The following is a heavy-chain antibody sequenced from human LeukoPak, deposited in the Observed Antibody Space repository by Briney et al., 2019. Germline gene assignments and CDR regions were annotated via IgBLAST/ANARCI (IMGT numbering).Heavy chain of an antibody. CDR1: AYSFIGYY. J-gene: IGHJ4*02. CDR2: INPDTGGT. D-gene: IGHD6-13*01. V-gene: IGHV1-2*02. CDR3: SRAGYTNNFEY. Sequence: ASVKVACKASAYSFIGYYMHWVRQAPGQGLEWMGWINPDTGGTNHAQNFQGRVTMTRDTFISTAYMELSGLTSDDTAVYYCSRAGYTNNFEYLGQGTLVTVSS.